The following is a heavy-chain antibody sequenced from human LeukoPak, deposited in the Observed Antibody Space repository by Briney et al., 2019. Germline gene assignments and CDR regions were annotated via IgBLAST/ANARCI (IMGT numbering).Heavy chain of an antibody. J-gene: IGHJ5*01. CDR2: IWNDGNNK. CDR3: ARDRSGWYDS. V-gene: IGHV3-33*01. Sequence: GGSLRLSCTASGFVFRNNAMHWVRQAPGRGLEWVADIWNDGNNKYYADSVKGRFTISRDISKNTLYLQMNSLRAEDTAVYYCARDRSGWYDSWGQGTLVTVS. CDR1: GFVFRNNA. D-gene: IGHD3-3*01.